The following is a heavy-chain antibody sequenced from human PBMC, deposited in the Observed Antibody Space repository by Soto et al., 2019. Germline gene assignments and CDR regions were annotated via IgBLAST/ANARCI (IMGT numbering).Heavy chain of an antibody. CDR2: INPSGGST. V-gene: IGHV1-46*01. J-gene: IGHJ4*02. D-gene: IGHD3-10*01. CDR1: GYTFTSYY. Sequence: ASVKVSCKASGYTFTSYYMHWARQAPGQGLEWMGIINPSGGSTSYAQKFQGRVTMTRDTSTSTVYMELSSLRSEDTAVYYCASYGSGSYDFGYWGQGTLVTVSS. CDR3: ASYGSGSYDFGY.